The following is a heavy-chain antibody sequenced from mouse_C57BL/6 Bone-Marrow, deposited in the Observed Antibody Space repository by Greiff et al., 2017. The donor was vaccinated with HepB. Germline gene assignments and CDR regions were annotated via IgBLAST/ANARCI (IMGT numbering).Heavy chain of an antibody. J-gene: IGHJ4*01. D-gene: IGHD2-3*01. Sequence: VQLQQPGTELVKPGASVKLSCKASGYTFTSYWIHWVKQRPGQGLEWIGNINPRNGGTDYSEKFKSKATLTVDKSSSTAYMQLSSLSSEESAAYYCARGWLPYAMDYWGQGTSVTVSS. CDR1: GYTFTSYW. V-gene: IGHV1-53*01. CDR3: ARGWLPYAMDY. CDR2: INPRNGGT.